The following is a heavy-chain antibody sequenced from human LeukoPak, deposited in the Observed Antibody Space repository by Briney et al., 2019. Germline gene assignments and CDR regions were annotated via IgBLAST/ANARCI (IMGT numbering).Heavy chain of an antibody. J-gene: IGHJ6*02. Sequence: GGSLRLSCVDSGFTLSEYEMNWVRQAPGKGLEWVSYISGFGTTIHYADSVKGRFTISRDNAKNSVYLQMNSLRGDDSAIYFCAGRYCRGGSCLTNYYGMDVWGQGTTVIVSS. CDR1: GFTLSEYE. V-gene: IGHV3-48*03. CDR3: AGRYCRGGSCLTNYYGMDV. D-gene: IGHD2-15*01. CDR2: ISGFGTTI.